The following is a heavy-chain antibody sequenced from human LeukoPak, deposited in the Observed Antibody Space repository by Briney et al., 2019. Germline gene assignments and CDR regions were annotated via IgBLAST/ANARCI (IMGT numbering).Heavy chain of an antibody. Sequence: PSETLSLTCTVSGGSISTYYWSWIRQPPGKGLEWIGYVYYSGSANYNPSLNSRVTISVDTSKNQFSLNLTSVTAADTAVYYCARGGWYHFDYCGQGIPVTVSS. CDR3: ARGGWYHFDY. V-gene: IGHV4-59*01. CDR1: GGSISTYY. D-gene: IGHD6-19*01. J-gene: IGHJ4*02. CDR2: VYYSGSA.